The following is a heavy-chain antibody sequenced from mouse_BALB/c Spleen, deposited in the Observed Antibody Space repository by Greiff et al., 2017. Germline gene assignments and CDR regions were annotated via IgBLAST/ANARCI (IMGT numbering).Heavy chain of an antibody. V-gene: IGHV5-4*02. CDR2: ISDGGSYT. D-gene: IGHD2-4*01. CDR1: GFTFSDYY. Sequence: EVKLMESGGGLVKPGGSLKLSCAASGFTFSDYYMYWVRQTPEKRLEWVATISDGGSYTYYPDSVKGRFTISRDNAKNNLYLQMSSLKSEDTAMYYCARDQKDYDWFAYWGQGTLVTVSA. J-gene: IGHJ3*01. CDR3: ARDQKDYDWFAY.